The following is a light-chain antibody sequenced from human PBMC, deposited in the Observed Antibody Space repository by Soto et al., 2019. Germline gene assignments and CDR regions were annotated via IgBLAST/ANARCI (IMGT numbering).Light chain of an antibody. CDR2: EGS. CDR3: SSYAGSTTFYV. Sequence: ALTQPASVSGSPGQSITISCSGTTSDVGTFGLVSWFQQHPGKAPKPMIYEGSKRPAGVSKRFSGSKSGDTASLTISGLQAEDEADYYCSSYAGSTTFYVFGTGTKVTVL. V-gene: IGLV2-23*01. J-gene: IGLJ1*01. CDR1: TSDVGTFGL.